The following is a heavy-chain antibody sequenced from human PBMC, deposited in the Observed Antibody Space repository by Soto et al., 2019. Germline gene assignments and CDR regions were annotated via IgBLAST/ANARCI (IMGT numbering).Heavy chain of an antibody. D-gene: IGHD2-15*01. CDR2: INPSGGST. CDR1: GYTFTSYY. Sequence: VASVKVSCKASGYTFTSYYMHWVRQAPGQGLEWMGIINPSGGSTSYAQKFQGRVTMTRDTSTSTVYMELSSLRSEDTAVYYCARDRGLVVVVAATTPLTSGPDYWGQGTLVTVSS. CDR3: ARDRGLVVVVAATTPLTSGPDY. J-gene: IGHJ4*02. V-gene: IGHV1-46*01.